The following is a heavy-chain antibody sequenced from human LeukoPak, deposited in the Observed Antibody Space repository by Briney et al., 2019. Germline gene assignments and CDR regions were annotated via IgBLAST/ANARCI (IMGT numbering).Heavy chain of an antibody. J-gene: IGHJ4*02. D-gene: IGHD3-22*01. V-gene: IGHV4-61*02. CDR3: ARVTGYMIENYFDY. Sequence: SETLSLTCTVSGGSISSGSYYWSWIRQPAGKGLEWIGRIYTSGSTNYNPSLKSRVTISVDTSKNQFSLKLSSVTAADTAVYYCARVTGYMIENYFDYWGQGTLVTVSS. CDR1: GGSISSGSYY. CDR2: IYTSGST.